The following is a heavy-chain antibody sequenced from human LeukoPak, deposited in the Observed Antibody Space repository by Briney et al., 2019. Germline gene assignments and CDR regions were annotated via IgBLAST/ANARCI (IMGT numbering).Heavy chain of an antibody. D-gene: IGHD3-3*01. CDR3: ARSFYYDFWSGYYSMTVGAFDI. V-gene: IGHV4-59*01. J-gene: IGHJ3*02. CDR2: IYYSGST. CDR1: GGSISSYY. Sequence: KPSETLSLTCTVSGGSISSYYWSWIQQPPGKGLEWIGYIYYSGSTNYNPSLKSRVTISVDTSKNQFSLKLSSVTAADTAVYYCARSFYYDFWSGYYSMTVGAFDIWGQGTMVTVSS.